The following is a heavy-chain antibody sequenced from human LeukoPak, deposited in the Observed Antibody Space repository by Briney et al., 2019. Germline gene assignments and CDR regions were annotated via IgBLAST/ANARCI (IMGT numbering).Heavy chain of an antibody. V-gene: IGHV3-21*01. D-gene: IGHD1-1*01. CDR2: ISSGGNYL. CDR1: GFTFSGHT. J-gene: IGHJ4*02. Sequence: GGSLRLSCGVSGFTFSGHTLHWVRQAPGKGLEWVSSISSGGNYLHYADSVKGRFTISRDNANNSLYLRMNSLRAEDTAVYYCAIWSRYTFMDVSGTIDFWGQGTLVTVSS. CDR3: AIWSRYTFMDVSGTIDF.